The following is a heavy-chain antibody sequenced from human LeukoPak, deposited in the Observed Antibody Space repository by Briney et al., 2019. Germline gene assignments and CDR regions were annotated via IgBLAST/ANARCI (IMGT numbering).Heavy chain of an antibody. CDR3: ARGVGRASYYYYMDV. J-gene: IGHJ6*03. D-gene: IGHD3-10*01. CDR2: IDSSGRTI. Sequence: GGSLRLSCAASGFSISSYELNWVRQAPGKGLEWVSYIDSSGRTIHYADSVKGRFTFSRENAKNSLYLQMNSLRAEDTADYYCARGVGRASYYYYMDVWGKGTTVTVSS. CDR1: GFSISSYE. V-gene: IGHV3-48*03.